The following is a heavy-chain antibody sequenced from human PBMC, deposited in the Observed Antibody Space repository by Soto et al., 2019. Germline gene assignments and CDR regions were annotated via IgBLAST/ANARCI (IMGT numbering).Heavy chain of an antibody. Sequence: SETLSLTCTVSGGSISIGGYYLRWISQHPGKGLEGIGYISYSGSTYYNPSLKSRVTISVETSKNQFYLKLSSVTAADTAVYYCARASEMAAIRAWNYWGQGTLVTVS. J-gene: IGHJ4*02. CDR3: ARASEMAAIRAWNY. CDR2: ISYSGST. D-gene: IGHD5-12*01. CDR1: GGSISIGGYY. V-gene: IGHV4-31*03.